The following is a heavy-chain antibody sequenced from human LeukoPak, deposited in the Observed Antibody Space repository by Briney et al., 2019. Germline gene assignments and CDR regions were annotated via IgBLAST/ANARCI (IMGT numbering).Heavy chain of an antibody. CDR3: AADRYSGSFGGYFHY. CDR1: GFTFSSYT. Sequence: PGGSLRLSCAASGFTFSSYTMHWVRQAPGKGLEWVALISFDGSNKLYADSVKGRYTVSRDNSNNTLYLEMNSLRAEDTALYYCAADRYSGSFGGYFHYWGQGTLVTVSS. CDR2: ISFDGSNK. V-gene: IGHV3-30-3*01. J-gene: IGHJ4*02. D-gene: IGHD1-26*01.